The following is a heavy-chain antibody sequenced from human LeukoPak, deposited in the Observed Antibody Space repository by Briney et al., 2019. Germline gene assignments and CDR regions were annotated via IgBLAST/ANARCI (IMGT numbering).Heavy chain of an antibody. Sequence: PSETLSLTCTVSGGSFSSSYWSWIRQPPGKGREWIGYISHTGSTTYNPSPKRRVTISVDTSKNQFSLKLGSVTAADTAVYYCARCGSWGRTDAFDIWGQGTMVTVSS. V-gene: IGHV4-59*08. D-gene: IGHD6-13*01. J-gene: IGHJ3*02. CDR2: ISHTGST. CDR1: GGSFSSSY. CDR3: ARCGSWGRTDAFDI.